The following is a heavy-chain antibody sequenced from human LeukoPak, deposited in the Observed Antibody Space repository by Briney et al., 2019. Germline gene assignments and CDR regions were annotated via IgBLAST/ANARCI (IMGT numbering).Heavy chain of an antibody. CDR3: ARDSYCSSTSCNEDYYYMDV. J-gene: IGHJ6*03. V-gene: IGHV1-46*01. CDR2: INPSGGST. Sequence: ASVKVSCKASGYTFTSYYMHWVRQAPGQGLEWMGIINPSGGSTSYAQKFQGRVTMTRDTSTSTVYMELSSLRSEDTAVYYCARDSYCSSTSCNEDYYYMDVWGKGTTVTISS. CDR1: GYTFTSYY. D-gene: IGHD2-2*01.